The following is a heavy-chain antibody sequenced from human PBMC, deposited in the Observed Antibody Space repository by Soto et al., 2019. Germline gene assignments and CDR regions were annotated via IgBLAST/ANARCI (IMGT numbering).Heavy chain of an antibody. V-gene: IGHV3-30*18. Sequence: QVQLVESGGGVIQPGRSLRLSCAASGFTFSTYGMHWVRQAPGKGLERVALISHDGSIKYYGDSLKGRFTISRDNSKNTLNREMTRLRSEDPVVYYSAKEGPGKYSAYENYWYFDYWGRGTLVTVSS. CDR1: GFTFSTYG. CDR2: ISHDGSIK. J-gene: IGHJ2*01. CDR3: AKEGPGKYSAYENYWYFDY. D-gene: IGHD5-12*01.